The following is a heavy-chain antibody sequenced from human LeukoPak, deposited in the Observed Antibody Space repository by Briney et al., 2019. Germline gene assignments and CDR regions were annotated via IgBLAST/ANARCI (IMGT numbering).Heavy chain of an antibody. J-gene: IGHJ5*02. V-gene: IGHV1-2*02. CDR2: ITPNSGGT. Sequence: ASVKVSCKASGYTFTAYYMHWVRLAPGQGLEWMGWITPNSGGTKYAQRFQGRVTMTRDTSISTAYMELSGLRSDDTAVYYCARGFRLSAIEDWFDPWGQGTLVTVSS. CDR1: GYTFTAYY. D-gene: IGHD2-2*02. CDR3: ARGFRLSAIEDWFDP.